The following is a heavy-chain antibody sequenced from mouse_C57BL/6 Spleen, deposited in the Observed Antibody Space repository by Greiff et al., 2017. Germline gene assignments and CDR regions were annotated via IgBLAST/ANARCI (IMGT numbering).Heavy chain of an antibody. CDR2: IYPGDGDT. Sequence: VQLQESGPELVKPGASVKISCKASGYAFSSSWMNWVKQRPGKGLEWIGRIYPGDGDTNYNGKFKGKATLTADKSSSTAYMQLSSLTSEDSAVYFCANYYYGSRGYYFDYWCQGTTLTVSS. CDR1: GYAFSSSW. D-gene: IGHD1-1*01. V-gene: IGHV1-82*01. J-gene: IGHJ2*01. CDR3: ANYYYGSRGYYFDY.